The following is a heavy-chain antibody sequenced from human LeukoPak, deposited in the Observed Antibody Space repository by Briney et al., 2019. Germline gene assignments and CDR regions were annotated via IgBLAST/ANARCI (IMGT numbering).Heavy chain of an antibody. Sequence: GGSLRLSCAASGFTFSSYWMHWVRQAPGKGLAWVSRINSDGSSTSYADSVKGRFTISRDNAKNTLYVQMNSLRAEDTAVYYCARGPYGSATDYWGQGTLVTVSS. CDR3: ARGPYGSATDY. CDR2: INSDGSST. CDR1: GFTFSSYW. V-gene: IGHV3-74*01. D-gene: IGHD3-10*01. J-gene: IGHJ4*02.